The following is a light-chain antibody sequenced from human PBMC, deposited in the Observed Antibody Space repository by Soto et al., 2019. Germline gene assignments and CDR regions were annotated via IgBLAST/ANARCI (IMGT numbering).Light chain of an antibody. J-gene: IGKJ4*01. CDR1: QSVSSSSY. CDR3: QQYGSSLT. Sequence: EIVLTQSPGTLSLSPGERATLSCRASQSVSSSSYLAWYQQKPGQAPRLLIYGASSSATGIPYRFSGSGSGTDFTLTISRLEPEDFAVYYCQQYGSSLTFGGGTKVDIK. V-gene: IGKV3-20*01. CDR2: GAS.